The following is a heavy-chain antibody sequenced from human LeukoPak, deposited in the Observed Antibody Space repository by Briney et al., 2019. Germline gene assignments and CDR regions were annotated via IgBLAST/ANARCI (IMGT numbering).Heavy chain of an antibody. CDR3: AKGSYGSGRGGGYDY. CDR2: ISGSGGST. CDR1: GSTFSSYA. Sequence: GGSLRLSCAASGSTFSSYAMSWVRQAPGKGLEWVSAISGSGGSTYYADSVKGRFTISRDNSKNTLYLQMNSLRAEDTAVYYCAKGSYGSGRGGGYDYWGQGTLVTVSS. D-gene: IGHD3-10*01. J-gene: IGHJ4*02. V-gene: IGHV3-23*01.